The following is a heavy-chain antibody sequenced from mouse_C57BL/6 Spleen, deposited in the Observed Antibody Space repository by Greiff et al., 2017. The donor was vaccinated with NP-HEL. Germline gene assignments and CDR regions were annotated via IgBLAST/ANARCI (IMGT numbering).Heavy chain of an antibody. V-gene: IGHV5-16*01. CDR2: INYDGSST. CDR1: GFTFSDYY. D-gene: IGHD3-2*02. CDR3: ARLDSSGYGAMDY. Sequence: EVQVVESEGGLVQPGSSMKLSCTASGFTFSDYYMAWVRQVPEKGLEWVANINYDGSSTYYLDSLKSRFIISRDNAKNILYLQMSSLKSEDTATYYCARLDSSGYGAMDYWGQGTSVTVSS. J-gene: IGHJ4*01.